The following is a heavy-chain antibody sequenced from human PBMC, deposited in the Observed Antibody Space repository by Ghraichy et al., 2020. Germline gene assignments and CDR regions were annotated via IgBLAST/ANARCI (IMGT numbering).Heavy chain of an antibody. V-gene: IGHV1-69*13. J-gene: IGHJ3*02. Sequence: SVKVSCKASGGTFSSYAISWVRQAPGQGLEWMGGIIPIFGTANYAQKFQGRVTITADESTSTAYMELSSLRSEDTAVYYCAAYDNYYYDSSGYAVSAFDIWGQGTMVTVSS. CDR3: AAYDNYYYDSSGYAVSAFDI. CDR2: IIPIFGTA. CDR1: GGTFSSYA. D-gene: IGHD3-22*01.